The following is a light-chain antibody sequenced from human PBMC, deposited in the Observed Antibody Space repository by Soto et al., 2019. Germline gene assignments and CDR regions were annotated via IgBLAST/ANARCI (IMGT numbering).Light chain of an antibody. CDR2: AAS. V-gene: IGKV1-39*01. Sequence: DIQMTQAPSSLSASVGDRVTITCRAIQSINRSLNWYQPKPGKAPNLLIYAASSLQSGVPSRFSGSGSGTDFTLTISSMQPEDFATFYCQPSYSTPWTFGQGTKVEIK. J-gene: IGKJ1*01. CDR1: QSINRS. CDR3: QPSYSTPWT.